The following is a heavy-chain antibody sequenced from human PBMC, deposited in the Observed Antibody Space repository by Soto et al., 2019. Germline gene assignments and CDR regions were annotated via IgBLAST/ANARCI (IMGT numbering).Heavy chain of an antibody. V-gene: IGHV3-9*01. J-gene: IGHJ4*02. D-gene: IGHD6-19*01. Sequence: ESGGGLVQPGRSLRLSCAASGFTFDDYAMHWVRQAPGKGLEWVSGISWNSGSIGYADSVKGRFTISRDNAKNSLYLQMNSLRAEDTALYYCAKDMPASGYSSGWYYFDYWGQGTLGTVSS. CDR1: GFTFDDYA. CDR2: ISWNSGSI. CDR3: AKDMPASGYSSGWYYFDY.